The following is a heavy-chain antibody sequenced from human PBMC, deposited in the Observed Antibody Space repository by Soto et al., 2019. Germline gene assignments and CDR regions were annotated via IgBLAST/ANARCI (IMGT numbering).Heavy chain of an antibody. CDR2: IFSNDEK. V-gene: IGHV2-26*01. CDR1: GFSLSNARMG. Sequence: QVTLKESGPVLVKPTEPLTLTCTVSGFSLSNARMGVSWIRQPPGKALEWLAHIFSNDEKSYSTSLKSRLTISKDTSKSQVVLTMTNMDPVDTATYYCARIRYSSGWYDYWGQGTLVTVSS. D-gene: IGHD6-19*01. CDR3: ARIRYSSGWYDY. J-gene: IGHJ4*02.